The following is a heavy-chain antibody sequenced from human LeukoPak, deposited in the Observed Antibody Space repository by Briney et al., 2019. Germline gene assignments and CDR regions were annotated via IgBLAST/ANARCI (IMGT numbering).Heavy chain of an antibody. Sequence: SETLSLTCTVSGGSISSYYWSWVRQPPGKGLEWIGYIYYNGSTNYNPSLRSRVTISVDTSENQFSLKLSPVTAADTAVYYCARENDYVWGSYRRYFDYWGQGSLVTVSS. D-gene: IGHD3-16*02. CDR1: GGSISSYY. J-gene: IGHJ4*02. V-gene: IGHV4-59*01. CDR2: IYYNGST. CDR3: ARENDYVWGSYRRYFDY.